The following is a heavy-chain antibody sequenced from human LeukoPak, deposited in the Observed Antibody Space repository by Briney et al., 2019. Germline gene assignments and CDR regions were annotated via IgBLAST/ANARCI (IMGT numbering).Heavy chain of an antibody. CDR2: LNPSGDI. CDR3: ARGLSSSWFTQSAYH. J-gene: IGHJ4*02. CDR1: GGSFSSYY. D-gene: IGHD6-13*01. V-gene: IGHV4-34*01. Sequence: SETLSLTCAVFGGSFSSYYWSWIRQSPVRGLEWIGELNPSGDINYNPSLKSRAIMSVDTSKKQFSLNLTSVTAADTAVYYCARGLSSSWFTQSAYHWGQGSPVVVYS.